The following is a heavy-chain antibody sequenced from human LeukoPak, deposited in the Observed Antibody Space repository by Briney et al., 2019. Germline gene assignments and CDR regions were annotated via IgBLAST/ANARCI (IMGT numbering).Heavy chain of an antibody. J-gene: IGHJ3*02. V-gene: IGHV3-30*14. Sequence: PGGSLRLSCAASGFTFSSYAMHWVRQAPGKGLEWVAVISYDGSSKYYADSVKGRFTISRDNSKNTLHLQMNSLRAEDTAVYYCARTYSYGGLDTWGQGTMVTVSS. CDR1: GFTFSSYA. CDR3: ARTYSYGGLDT. CDR2: ISYDGSSK. D-gene: IGHD5-18*01.